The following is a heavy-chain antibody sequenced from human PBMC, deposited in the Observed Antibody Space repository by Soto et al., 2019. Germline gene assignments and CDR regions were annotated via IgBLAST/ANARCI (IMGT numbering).Heavy chain of an antibody. CDR1: GGSISSYY. CDR3: ARVKGCTNGVCFYYYYMDV. V-gene: IGHV4-59*01. Sequence: SETLSLTCTVSGGSISSYYWSWIRQPPGKGLEWIGYIYYSGSTNYNPSLKSRVTISVDTSKNQFSLKLSSVTAADTAVYYCARVKGCTNGVCFYYYYMDVWGKGTTVTVSS. D-gene: IGHD2-8*01. J-gene: IGHJ6*03. CDR2: IYYSGST.